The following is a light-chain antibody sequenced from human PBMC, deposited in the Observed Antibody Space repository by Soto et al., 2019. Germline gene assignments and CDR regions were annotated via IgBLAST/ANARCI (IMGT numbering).Light chain of an antibody. Sequence: DIQMTQSPSSLSVSVGDRVTITCRASQSIVSYLNWYQQKLGKAPKLLIYTASNLQRGVPSRFSGSGSGTDFTLTISKLQPEDFATDYCQQSYSTPRTFGQGTKLEIK. CDR3: QQSYSTPRT. V-gene: IGKV1-39*01. CDR1: QSIVSY. J-gene: IGKJ2*02. CDR2: TAS.